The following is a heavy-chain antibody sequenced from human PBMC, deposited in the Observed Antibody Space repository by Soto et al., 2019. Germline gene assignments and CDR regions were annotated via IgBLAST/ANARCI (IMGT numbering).Heavy chain of an antibody. D-gene: IGHD3-22*01. CDR3: ARVTNRHTYYYDSSGHSDY. V-gene: IGHV3-11*06. J-gene: IGHJ4*02. CDR1: GFTFSDYY. Sequence: GGSLRLSCAASGFTFSDYYMSWIRQAPGKGLEWVSYISSSSSYTNYADSVKGRFTISRDNAKNSLYLQVNSLRAEDTAVYYCARVTNRHTYYYDSSGHSDYWGQGTLVTVSS. CDR2: ISSSSSYT.